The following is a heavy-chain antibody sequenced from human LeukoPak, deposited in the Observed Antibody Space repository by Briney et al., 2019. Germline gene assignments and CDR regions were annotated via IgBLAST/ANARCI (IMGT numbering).Heavy chain of an antibody. V-gene: IGHV3-11*06. Sequence: PGGSLRLSCAASGFTFSDHYMSWIRQAPGKGLEWVSYISRNSTNIDYADSVKGRFTISRDNAKNSLYLQMNSLRAEDTAVYYCARETHSGYDAWGQGTLVTVSS. CDR3: ARETHSGYDA. D-gene: IGHD5-12*01. J-gene: IGHJ4*02. CDR2: ISRNSTNI. CDR1: GFTFSDHY.